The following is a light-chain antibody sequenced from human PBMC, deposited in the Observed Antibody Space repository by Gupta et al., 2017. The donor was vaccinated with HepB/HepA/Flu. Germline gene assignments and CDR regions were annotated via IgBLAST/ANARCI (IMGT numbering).Light chain of an antibody. CDR1: QDISNI. CDR2: DAS. CDR3: QQYDNLPAYT. J-gene: IGKJ2*01. Sequence: DIQMTQSPSSLSASVGDRVTITCQASQDISNILNWYQQKPGKAPKLLNYDASNLETGVPSRFSGSGSGTDFTFTTSSLQPEDIATYYCQQYDNLPAYTFGQGTKLEIK. V-gene: IGKV1-33*01.